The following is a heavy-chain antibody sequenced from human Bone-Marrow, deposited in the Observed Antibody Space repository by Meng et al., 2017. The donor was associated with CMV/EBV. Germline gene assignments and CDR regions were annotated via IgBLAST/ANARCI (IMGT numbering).Heavy chain of an antibody. D-gene: IGHD5-24*01. CDR1: GFTFSSYA. J-gene: IGHJ4*02. Sequence: GESLKISCAASGFTFSSYAMNWVRQAPGEGLEWVSSISGGGGSTYYADSVKGRFTISRDNSKNTLYLQMNSLRTEDTALYYCAKDRSEGGYNNHFDYWGQGTLVAASS. CDR2: ISGGGGST. V-gene: IGHV3-23*01. CDR3: AKDRSEGGYNNHFDY.